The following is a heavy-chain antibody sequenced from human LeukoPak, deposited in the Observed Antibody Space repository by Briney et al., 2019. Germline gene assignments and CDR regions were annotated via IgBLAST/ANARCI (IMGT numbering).Heavy chain of an antibody. Sequence: GGSLRLSCAASGFIVINNYMSWVRQAPGKGLEWVSVIYSGGSTYYGDSVRGRFTISRDNSKNTLYLQMNSLRAEDTAVYYCAKSGVRKEWVFDYWGQGTLVTVSS. CDR2: IYSGGST. V-gene: IGHV3-53*01. CDR3: AKSGVRKEWVFDY. CDR1: GFIVINNY. D-gene: IGHD3-3*01. J-gene: IGHJ4*02.